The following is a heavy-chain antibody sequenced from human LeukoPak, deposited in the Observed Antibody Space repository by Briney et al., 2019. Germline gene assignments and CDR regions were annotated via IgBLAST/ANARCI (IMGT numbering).Heavy chain of an antibody. D-gene: IGHD5-24*01. Sequence: SETLSLTCTVSGGSISSYYWSWIRQPPGKGLEWIGYIYYSGSTNYNPSLKSRVTISVDTSKNQFSLELSSVTAADTAVYYCARDLAGDGYIDYWGQGTLVTVSS. CDR2: IYYSGST. V-gene: IGHV4-59*01. CDR3: ARDLAGDGYIDY. J-gene: IGHJ4*02. CDR1: GGSISSYY.